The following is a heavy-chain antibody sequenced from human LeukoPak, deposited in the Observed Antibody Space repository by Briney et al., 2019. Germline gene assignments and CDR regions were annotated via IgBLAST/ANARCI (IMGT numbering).Heavy chain of an antibody. Sequence: SQTLSLTCTVSGGSISSGGYYWSWIRQPPGKGLEWIGEINHSGSTNYNPSLKSRVTISVDTSKNQFSLKLSSVTAADTAVYYCARLLITMIVEPWGQGTLVTVSS. CDR2: INHSGST. J-gene: IGHJ4*02. V-gene: IGHV4-30-2*01. CDR1: GGSISSGGYY. D-gene: IGHD3-22*01. CDR3: ARLLITMIVEP.